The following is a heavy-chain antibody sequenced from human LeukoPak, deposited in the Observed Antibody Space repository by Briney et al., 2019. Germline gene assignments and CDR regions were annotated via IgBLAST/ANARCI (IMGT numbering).Heavy chain of an antibody. CDR1: GGSISGYY. V-gene: IGHV4-59*08. J-gene: IGHJ4*02. CDR3: ARHRHYDSSGYYYLDY. D-gene: IGHD3-22*01. Sequence: PSETLSLTCTVSGGSISGYYWSWIRQPPGKGREWIGYIYYSGSTNYNPSLKSRVTISVDTSKNQLSLKLSSVTAADTAVYYCARHRHYDSSGYYYLDYWGQGALVTVSS. CDR2: IYYSGST.